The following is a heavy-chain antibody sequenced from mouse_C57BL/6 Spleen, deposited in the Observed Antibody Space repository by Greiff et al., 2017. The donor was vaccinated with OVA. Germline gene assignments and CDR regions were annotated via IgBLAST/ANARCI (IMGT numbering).Heavy chain of an antibody. CDR3: ARSEGAMDY. V-gene: IGHV7-3*01. Sequence: EVQRVESGGGLVQPGGSLSLSCAASGFTFTDYYMSWVRQPPGKALEWLGFIRNKANGYTTEYSASVKGRFTISRDNSQSILYLQMNALRAEDSATYYCARSEGAMDYWGQGTSVTVSS. CDR2: IRNKANGYTT. J-gene: IGHJ4*01. CDR1: GFTFTDYY.